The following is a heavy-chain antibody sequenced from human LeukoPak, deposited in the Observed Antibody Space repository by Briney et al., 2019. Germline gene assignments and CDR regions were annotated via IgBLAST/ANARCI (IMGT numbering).Heavy chain of an antibody. Sequence: ASVKVSCKASGYTFTSYGISWVRQAPGQGPEWMGWISAYNGNTNYAQKLQGRVTMTTDTSTSTAYMELRSLRSGDTAVYYCAREQQQLVMVYWGQGTLVTVSS. V-gene: IGHV1-18*01. J-gene: IGHJ4*02. CDR2: ISAYNGNT. D-gene: IGHD6-13*01. CDR3: AREQQQLVMVY. CDR1: GYTFTSYG.